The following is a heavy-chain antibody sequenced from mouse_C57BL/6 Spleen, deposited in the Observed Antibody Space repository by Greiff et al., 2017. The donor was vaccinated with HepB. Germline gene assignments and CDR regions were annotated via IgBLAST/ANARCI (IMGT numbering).Heavy chain of an antibody. CDR3: ARERGGWDY. Sequence: DVKLVESEGGLVQPGSSMKLSCTASGFTFSDYYMAWVRQVPEKGLEWVANINYDGSSTYYLDSLKSRFIISRDNAKNILYLQMSSLKSEDTATYYCARERGGWDYWGQGTSVTVSS. J-gene: IGHJ4*01. CDR1: GFTFSDYY. V-gene: IGHV5-16*01. CDR2: INYDGSST.